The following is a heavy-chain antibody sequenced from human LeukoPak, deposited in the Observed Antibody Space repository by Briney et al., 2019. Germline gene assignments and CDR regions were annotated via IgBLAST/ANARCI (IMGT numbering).Heavy chain of an antibody. CDR1: GGTFSSYA. CDR2: IIPIFGTA. V-gene: IGHV1-69*13. J-gene: IGHJ4*02. CDR3: ARSPCGGDCYSDY. D-gene: IGHD2-21*02. Sequence: ASVKVSCKASGGTFSSYAISWVRQAPGQGLEWMGGIIPIFGTANYAQKFQGRVTITADESTSTAYMELSSLRSDDTAVYYCARSPCGGDCYSDYWGQGTLVTVSS.